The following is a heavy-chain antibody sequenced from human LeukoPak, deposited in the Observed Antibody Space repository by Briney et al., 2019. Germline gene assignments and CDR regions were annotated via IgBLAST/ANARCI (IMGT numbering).Heavy chain of an antibody. V-gene: IGHV3-7*01. Sequence: PGGSLRLSCAASGFTFSSYWMSWVRQAPGKGLEWVANIKQDGSEKYYVDSVKGRFTISRDNAKNSLYLQMNSLRAEDTAVYHCARDGYYYDSSGYGSWGQGTLVTVSS. J-gene: IGHJ4*02. CDR2: IKQDGSEK. CDR1: GFTFSSYW. CDR3: ARDGYYYDSSGYGS. D-gene: IGHD3-22*01.